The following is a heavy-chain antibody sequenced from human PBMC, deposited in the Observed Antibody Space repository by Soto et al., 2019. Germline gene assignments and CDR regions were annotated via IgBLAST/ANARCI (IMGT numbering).Heavy chain of an antibody. CDR3: ARDHQYDFWSGSNDYYFDY. V-gene: IGHV1-18*01. Sequence: ASVKVSCKASGYTFTSYGISWVRQAPGQGLEWMGWISAYNGNTNYAQKLQGRVTMTTDTSTSTAYMELRSLRSDDTAVYYCARDHQYDFWSGSNDYYFDYWGQGTLVTVLL. J-gene: IGHJ4*02. CDR1: GYTFTSYG. D-gene: IGHD3-3*01. CDR2: ISAYNGNT.